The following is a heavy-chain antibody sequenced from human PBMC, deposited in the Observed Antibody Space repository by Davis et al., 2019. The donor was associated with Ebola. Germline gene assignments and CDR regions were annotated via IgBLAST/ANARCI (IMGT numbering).Heavy chain of an antibody. CDR3: ARDPAELGTGYLEYYFDY. CDR2: IIPHSGQT. Sequence: ASVKVSCKASGYPFSLYTIHWLRQAPGQGLEWLGWIIPHSGQTNYAQELQGRVTMTRDTSTSTAYMELSSLGSDDTALYYCARDPAELGTGYLEYYFDYWGQGTPVAVSS. J-gene: IGHJ4*02. V-gene: IGHV1-2*02. D-gene: IGHD3-9*01. CDR1: GYPFSLYT.